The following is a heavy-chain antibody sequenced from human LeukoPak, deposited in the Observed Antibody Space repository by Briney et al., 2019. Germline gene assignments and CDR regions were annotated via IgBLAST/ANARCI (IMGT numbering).Heavy chain of an antibody. CDR3: ARAKGSYYDAFDI. Sequence: GGSLRLSCAASGFTFSSYVMHWVRQAPGKGLEWVAVIWYDGSNKYYADSVKGRFTISRDNSKNTLYVQMNSLRAEDTAVYYCARAKGSYYDAFDIWGQGTMVTVSS. J-gene: IGHJ3*02. CDR1: GFTFSSYV. CDR2: IWYDGSNK. D-gene: IGHD1-26*01. V-gene: IGHV3-33*01.